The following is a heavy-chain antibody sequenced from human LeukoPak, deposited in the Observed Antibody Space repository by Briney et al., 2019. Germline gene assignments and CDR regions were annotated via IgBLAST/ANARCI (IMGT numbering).Heavy chain of an antibody. CDR3: ARNENSGWGYFDY. Sequence: GGSLMLSCAASGFSFSGSTMHWVRQAPGKGLEWVSVIGGSNGITFYVGSVKGRFTISRDNSKDTLYLQMNSLRAEDTAVYYCARNENSGWGYFDYWGQGTLVTVSS. CDR2: IGGSNGIT. V-gene: IGHV3-23*01. J-gene: IGHJ4*02. D-gene: IGHD5-12*01. CDR1: GFSFSGST.